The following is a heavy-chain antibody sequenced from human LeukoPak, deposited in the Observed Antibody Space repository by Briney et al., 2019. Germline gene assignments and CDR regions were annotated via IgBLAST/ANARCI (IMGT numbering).Heavy chain of an antibody. V-gene: IGHV1-18*01. J-gene: IGHJ4*02. Sequence: ASVKVSYKASGYTXTSYGISWVRQAPGQGLEWMGWISAYNGNTNYAQKLQGRITMTTDTSTNTAYMALRSLRSDDTAVYYCARDLSTIAATGRVDYWGQGTLVTVSS. CDR2: ISAYNGNT. CDR1: GYTXTSYG. CDR3: ARDLSTIAATGRVDY. D-gene: IGHD6-13*01.